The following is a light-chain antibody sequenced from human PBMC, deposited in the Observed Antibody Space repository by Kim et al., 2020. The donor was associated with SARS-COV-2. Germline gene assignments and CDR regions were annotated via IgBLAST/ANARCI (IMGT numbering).Light chain of an antibody. V-gene: IGKV3-11*01. CDR1: PCVNSY. CDR2: DAS. Sequence: SPAGHAALSCHARPCVNSYLALDPQKPGQAPKLLIYDASNRATGIPARFSGSGSGTDFTLNISSLEPEDFAVYYCQQRSNWPPLTFGGGTKVDIK. J-gene: IGKJ4*01. CDR3: QQRSNWPPLT.